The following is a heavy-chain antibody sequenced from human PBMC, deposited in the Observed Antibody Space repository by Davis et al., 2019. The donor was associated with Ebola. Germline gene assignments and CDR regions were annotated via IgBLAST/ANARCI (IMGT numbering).Heavy chain of an antibody. V-gene: IGHV4-38-2*02. CDR3: AREYVLRSGAFDI. Sequence: PGGSLRLSCAVSGYSISSGYYWGWIRQPPGKGLEWIGSIYHSGSTYYNPSLKSRVTISVDTSKNQFSLKLSSVTAADTAVYYCAREYVLRSGAFDIWGQGTMVTVSS. CDR1: GYSISSGYY. D-gene: IGHD3-3*01. CDR2: IYHSGST. J-gene: IGHJ3*02.